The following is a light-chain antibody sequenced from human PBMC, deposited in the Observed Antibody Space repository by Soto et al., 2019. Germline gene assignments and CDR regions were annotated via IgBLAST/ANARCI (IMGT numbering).Light chain of an antibody. J-gene: IGKJ5*01. CDR2: AAS. Sequence: DIQMTQSPSSLSASVGDRVTITCRASQSISSYLNWYQQKPGKAPKLLIYAASSLQSGVPSRFSGSGSGTNFIPLIISLQHADFVTYYCRQHYSTPPVTFGQGTRLEIK. CDR3: RQHYSTPPVT. CDR1: QSISSY. V-gene: IGKV1-39*01.